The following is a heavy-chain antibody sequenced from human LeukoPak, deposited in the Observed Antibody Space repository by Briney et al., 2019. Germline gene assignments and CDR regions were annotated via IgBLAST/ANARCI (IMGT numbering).Heavy chain of an antibody. V-gene: IGHV1-8*01. D-gene: IGHD6-13*01. Sequence: ASVKVSCKASGYTFTSYDINWVRQATGQGLEWMGWMNPNSGNTGYAQKFQGRVTMTRNASISTAYMELSSLRSEDTAVYYCARGKLRQQLVWFDPWGQGTLVTVSS. CDR1: GYTFTSYD. CDR2: MNPNSGNT. J-gene: IGHJ5*02. CDR3: ARGKLRQQLVWFDP.